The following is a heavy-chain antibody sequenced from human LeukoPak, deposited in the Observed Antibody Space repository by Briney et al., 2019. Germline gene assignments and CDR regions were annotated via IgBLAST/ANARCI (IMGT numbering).Heavy chain of an antibody. V-gene: IGHV3-74*01. CDR1: GFTLSSYW. D-gene: IGHD1-26*01. CDR2: INSDGSSI. J-gene: IGHJ4*02. CDR3: SKDLAGSGSYSFDY. Sequence: GGSLRLSCAASGFTLSSYWMHWVRQAPGKGLVWVSRINSDGSSISYADSVKGRFTISRDDAKNTLYLQMNSLRAEDTAVYYCSKDLAGSGSYSFDYWGQGTLVTVSS.